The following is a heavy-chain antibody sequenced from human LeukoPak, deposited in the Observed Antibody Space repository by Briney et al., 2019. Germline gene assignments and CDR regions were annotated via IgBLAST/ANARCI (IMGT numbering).Heavy chain of an antibody. CDR2: INPSGGST. J-gene: IGHJ4*02. D-gene: IGHD3-9*01. Sequence: ASVKVSCKASGYTFTSYYMHWVRQAPGQGLEWMGIINPSGGSTSYAQKFQGRVTMTRDMSTSTVYVELSSLRSEDTAVYYCARSPYYDILTGPTFDYWGQGTLVTVSS. CDR3: ARSPYYDILTGPTFDY. CDR1: GYTFTSYY. V-gene: IGHV1-46*01.